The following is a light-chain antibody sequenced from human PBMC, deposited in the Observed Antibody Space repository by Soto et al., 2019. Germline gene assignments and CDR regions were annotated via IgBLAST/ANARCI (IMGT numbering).Light chain of an antibody. Sequence: EIVLTQSPATLSLSPGERATLSCRASQSVSSYLAWYQQTPGQAPRLLIYDASNRATGIPARFSGSGYGTDFTLTISSLEHEDFAVYYCQQRSNWPPYTFGQGTKLEIK. J-gene: IGKJ2*01. CDR3: QQRSNWPPYT. CDR1: QSVSSY. CDR2: DAS. V-gene: IGKV3-11*01.